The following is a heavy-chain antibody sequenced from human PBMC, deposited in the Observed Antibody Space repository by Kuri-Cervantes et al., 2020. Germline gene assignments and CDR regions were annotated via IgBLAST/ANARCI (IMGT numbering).Heavy chain of an antibody. CDR1: GFTFSSYA. J-gene: IGHJ4*02. CDR3: ARDIWFGEFRKGFDY. Sequence: GSLRLSCAASGFTFSSYAMHWVRQAPGKGLEWVAVISYDGSNKYYADSVKGRFTISRDNSKSTLYLQMNSLRAEDTAVYYCARDIWFGEFRKGFDYWGQGTLVTVSS. V-gene: IGHV3-30-3*01. D-gene: IGHD3-10*01. CDR2: ISYDGSNK.